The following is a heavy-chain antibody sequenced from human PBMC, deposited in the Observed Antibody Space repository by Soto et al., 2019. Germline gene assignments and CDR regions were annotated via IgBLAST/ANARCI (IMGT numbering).Heavy chain of an antibody. CDR1: GYSFTSYW. D-gene: IGHD3-22*01. J-gene: IGHJ6*02. V-gene: IGHV5-10-1*01. CDR3: ASNYYYDSSGGSVMDV. Sequence: GESLKISCKGSGYSFTSYWISWVRQMPGKGLEWMGRIDPSDSYTNYSPSFQGHVTISADKSISTAYLQWSSLKASDTAMYYCASNYYYDSSGGSVMDVWGQGTKVPVSS. CDR2: IDPSDSYT.